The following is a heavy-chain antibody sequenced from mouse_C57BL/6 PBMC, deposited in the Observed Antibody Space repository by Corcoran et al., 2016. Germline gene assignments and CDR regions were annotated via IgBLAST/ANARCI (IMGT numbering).Heavy chain of an antibody. CDR2: INTYSGVP. CDR3: ARGDLFTTVVSDY. Sequence: QIQLVQSGPELKEPGETVKISCKASGYTFTTYGMSWVKQAPGKGLKWMGWINTYSGVPTYADDFKGRFAFSLETSASTAYLQINNLKNEDSATYFCARGDLFTTVVSDYWGQGTTLTVSS. CDR1: GYTFTTYG. V-gene: IGHV9-3*01. J-gene: IGHJ2*01. D-gene: IGHD1-1*01.